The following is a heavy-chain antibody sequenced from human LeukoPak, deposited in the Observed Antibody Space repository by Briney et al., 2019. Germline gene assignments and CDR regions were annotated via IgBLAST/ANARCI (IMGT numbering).Heavy chain of an antibody. CDR2: IYSDNT. CDR1: GFTVSSNS. CDR3: AKEVEGYSYGYTPDFDY. Sequence: GGSLRLSCTVSGFTVSSNSMSWVRQAPGKGLEWVSFIYSDNTHYSDSVKGRFTISRDNSKNTLYLQMNSLRAEDTAVYYCAKEVEGYSYGYTPDFDYWGQGTLVTVSS. D-gene: IGHD5-18*01. V-gene: IGHV3-66*03. J-gene: IGHJ4*02.